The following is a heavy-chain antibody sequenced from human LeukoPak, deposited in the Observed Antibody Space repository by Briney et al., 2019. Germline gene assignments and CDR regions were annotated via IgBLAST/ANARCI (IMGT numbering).Heavy chain of an antibody. CDR1: GFTFSHYA. D-gene: IGHD2-21*02. CDR2: ISYDGSEK. CDR3: ARGRVVTVAPAWYFNL. J-gene: IGHJ2*01. V-gene: IGHV3-30*04. Sequence: GGSLRLSCAASGFTFSHYAMHWVRQAPGKGLEWLTVISYDGSEKYYADSAKGRFTISRDNSKNTLSLQMNSLTEEDTAIYYCARGRVVTVAPAWYFNLWGRGTLVTVSS.